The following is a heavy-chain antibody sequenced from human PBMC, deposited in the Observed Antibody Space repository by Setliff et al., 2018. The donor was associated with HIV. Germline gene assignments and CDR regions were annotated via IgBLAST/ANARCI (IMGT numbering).Heavy chain of an antibody. CDR1: GFTFSDYY. V-gene: IGHV3-11*04. CDR2: ISSSGTTI. CDR3: TRGGLVGAQSHFDY. J-gene: IGHJ4*02. D-gene: IGHD1-26*01. Sequence: GGSLRLSCTASGFTFSDYYMSWIRQSPGKGLEWISYISSSGTTIYYADSVKGRFTISRDNAKNSLYLEMNSLRAEETAIYYCTRGGLVGAQSHFDYWGPGTLVTVSS.